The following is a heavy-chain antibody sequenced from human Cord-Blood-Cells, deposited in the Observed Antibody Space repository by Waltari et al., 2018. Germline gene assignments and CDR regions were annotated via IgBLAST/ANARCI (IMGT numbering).Heavy chain of an antibody. CDR2: IYYSGTT. CDR1: GGSISSYY. Sequence: QVQLQESGPGLVKPSETLSLTCTVSGGSISSYYWSWIRQPPGKGLEWTECIYYSGTTNDHPALKRRVTISVDTSKNQFSLKLSSVTAADTAVYYCARETGPAYGSGSFDYWGQGTLVTVSS. CDR3: ARETGPAYGSGSFDY. J-gene: IGHJ4*02. V-gene: IGHV4-59*01. D-gene: IGHD3-10*01.